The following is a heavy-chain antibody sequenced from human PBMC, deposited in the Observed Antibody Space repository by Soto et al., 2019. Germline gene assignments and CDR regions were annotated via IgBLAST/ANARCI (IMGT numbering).Heavy chain of an antibody. V-gene: IGHV3-23*01. CDR2: ISGSGGST. Sequence: GALRLSCAASGFTFSSYAMSWVRQAPGKGLEWVSAISGSGGSTYYADSVKGRFTISRDNSKNTLYLQMNSLRAEDTAVYYCASGGKYSYGSYWGQGTLVTVSS. CDR1: GFTFSSYA. J-gene: IGHJ4*02. CDR3: ASGGKYSYGSY. D-gene: IGHD5-18*01.